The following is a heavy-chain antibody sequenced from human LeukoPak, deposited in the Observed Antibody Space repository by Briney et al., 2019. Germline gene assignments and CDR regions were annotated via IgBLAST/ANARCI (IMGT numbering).Heavy chain of an antibody. Sequence: ASVKVSCKASGYTFTSYGISWVRQAPGQGLEWMGWISAYNGNTNYAQKLQGRVTMTTDTPTSTAYMELRSLRSDDTAVYYCARERVWFGELLGRWFDPWGQGTLVTVSS. V-gene: IGHV1-18*01. CDR3: ARERVWFGELLGRWFDP. D-gene: IGHD3-10*01. CDR2: ISAYNGNT. J-gene: IGHJ5*02. CDR1: GYTFTSYG.